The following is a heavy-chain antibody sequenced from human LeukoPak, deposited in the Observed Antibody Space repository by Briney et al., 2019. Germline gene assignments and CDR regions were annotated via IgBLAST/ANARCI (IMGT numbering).Heavy chain of an antibody. Sequence: GGSLRLSCAASGFTFSSYAMSWVRQAPGKGLEWVSAISGSGGSTYYADSVKGRFTISRDNSKNTLYLQMNSLRAEDTAVYYCAKAPDIGVRSGSYYGLDHWGQGTLVTVSS. CDR3: AKAPDIGVRSGSYYGLDH. CDR1: GFTFSSYA. J-gene: IGHJ4*02. D-gene: IGHD3-10*01. CDR2: ISGSGGST. V-gene: IGHV3-23*01.